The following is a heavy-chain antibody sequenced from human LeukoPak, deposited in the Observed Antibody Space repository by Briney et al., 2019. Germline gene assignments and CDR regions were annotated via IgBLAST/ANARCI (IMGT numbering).Heavy chain of an antibody. CDR1: GGSIGNYY. J-gene: IGHJ5*02. Sequence: SETLSLACTVSGGSIGNYYWTWIRQPPGKGLEWIGYIYYSGSTNYNPSLKSRVTISVDTSKNQFSLKLRSVTAADTAFYYCARGHYNGSNPLHWFDPWGQGTLVTVSS. CDR2: IYYSGST. D-gene: IGHD1-26*01. CDR3: ARGHYNGSNPLHWFDP. V-gene: IGHV4-59*01.